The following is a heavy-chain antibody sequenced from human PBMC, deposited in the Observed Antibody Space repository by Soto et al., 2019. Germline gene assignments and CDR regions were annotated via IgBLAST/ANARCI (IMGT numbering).Heavy chain of an antibody. CDR1: GFTFSSYA. Sequence: GGSLRLSCAASGFTFSSYAMSWVRQAPGKGLEWVSAISGSGGSTYYADSVKGRFTISRDNSKNTLYLQMNSLRAEDTAVYYCAKVPLTLFHNSGYDFSGPYYYYGMDVWGQGTTVTVSS. V-gene: IGHV3-23*01. D-gene: IGHD5-12*01. CDR3: AKVPLTLFHNSGYDFSGPYYYYGMDV. CDR2: ISGSGGST. J-gene: IGHJ6*02.